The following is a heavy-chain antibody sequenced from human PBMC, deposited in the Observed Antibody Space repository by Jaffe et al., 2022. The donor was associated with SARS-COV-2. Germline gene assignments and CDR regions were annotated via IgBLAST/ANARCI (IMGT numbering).Heavy chain of an antibody. CDR1: GFTFSSYA. CDR3: ARDPTGDYGSSFPMGTFDP. CDR2: ISYDGSNK. J-gene: IGHJ5*02. V-gene: IGHV3-30-3*01. D-gene: IGHD2-15*01. Sequence: QVQLVESGGGVVQPGRSLRLSCAASGFTFSSYAMHWVRQAPGKGLEWVAVISYDGSNKYYADSVKGRFTISRDNSKNTLYLQMNSLRAEDTAVYYCARDPTGDYGSSFPMGTFDPWGQGTLVTVSS.